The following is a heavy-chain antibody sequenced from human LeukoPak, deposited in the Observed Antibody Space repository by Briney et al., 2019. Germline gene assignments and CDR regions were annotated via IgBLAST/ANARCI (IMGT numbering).Heavy chain of an antibody. D-gene: IGHD3-16*01. CDR2: IFTSGST. Sequence: PSETLSLTCTVSGGSITSDYWSWISQPAGKGLEWMGRIFTSGSTSYNPSLKSRVTMSLDTSKNQFYLKLSSVTAADTAVYFCSRGGANDLWGQGTLVTVSS. V-gene: IGHV4-4*07. CDR1: GGSITSDY. CDR3: SRGGANDL. J-gene: IGHJ5*02.